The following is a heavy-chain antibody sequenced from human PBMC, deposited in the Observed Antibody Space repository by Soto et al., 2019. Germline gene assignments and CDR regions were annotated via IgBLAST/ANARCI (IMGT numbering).Heavy chain of an antibody. CDR1: GFTVSSNY. D-gene: IGHD5-12*01. V-gene: IGHV3-66*01. J-gene: IGHJ6*03. CDR2: IYSGGST. CDR3: ARETGYDWKAYYYYYYMDV. Sequence: GGSLRLSCAASGFTVSSNYMSWVRQAPGKGLEWVSVIYSGGSTYYADSVKGRFTISRDNSKNTLYLQMNSLRAEDTAVYYCARETGYDWKAYYYYYYMDVWGKGTTVTVSS.